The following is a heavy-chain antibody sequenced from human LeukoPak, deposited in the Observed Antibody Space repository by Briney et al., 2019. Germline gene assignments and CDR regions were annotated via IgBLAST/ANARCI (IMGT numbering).Heavy chain of an antibody. J-gene: IGHJ4*02. Sequence: GGSLRLSCAASGFTFSDYWIHWVRQAPGKGLVWVSHINSDGSSATYADSVKGRFTISRDNAKNTVYLQMNSLRAEDTAVYFCARGGVGCFAYWGQGALVTVSS. CDR3: ARGGVGCFAY. CDR1: GFTFSDYW. D-gene: IGHD6-19*01. CDR2: INSDGSSA. V-gene: IGHV3-74*01.